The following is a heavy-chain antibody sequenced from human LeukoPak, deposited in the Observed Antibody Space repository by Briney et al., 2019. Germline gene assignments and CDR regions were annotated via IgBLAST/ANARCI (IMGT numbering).Heavy chain of an antibody. J-gene: IGHJ4*02. D-gene: IGHD2-2*01. CDR2: IKQDGSEK. CDR1: GFSFSSYW. Sequence: GGSLRLSCAPSGFSFSSYWMSWARQAPGKGLEWVASIKQDGSEKYYVDSVKSRFTISRDSAKNSLYLQMNNLRAEDTAVYYCARALDSSSSRYQAFEYWGQGTPVTVSS. CDR3: ARALDSSSSRYQAFEY. V-gene: IGHV3-7*01.